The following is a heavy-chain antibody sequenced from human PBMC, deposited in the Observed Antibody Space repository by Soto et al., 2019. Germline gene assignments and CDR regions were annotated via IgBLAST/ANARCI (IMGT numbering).Heavy chain of an antibody. CDR3: ARDEGIAVAGPRV. J-gene: IGHJ4*02. D-gene: IGHD6-19*01. V-gene: IGHV3-33*01. Sequence: QVQLVESGGGVVQPGRSLRLSCAAPGFTFSSYGMHWVRQAPGKGLEWVAVIWYDGSNKYYADSVKGRFTISRDNSKNTLYLQMNSLRAEDTAVYYCARDEGIAVAGPRVWGQGTLVTVSS. CDR2: IWYDGSNK. CDR1: GFTFSSYG.